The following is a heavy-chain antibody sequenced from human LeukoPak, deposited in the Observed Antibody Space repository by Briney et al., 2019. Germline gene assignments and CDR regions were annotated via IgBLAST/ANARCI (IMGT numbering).Heavy chain of an antibody. D-gene: IGHD3-22*01. J-gene: IGHJ4*02. CDR1: GFTFSDYY. CDR3: SRGDYYGSTGYYPPHY. CDR2: ISSSGSTI. V-gene: IGHV3-11*04. Sequence: GGSLRLSCAASGFTFSDYYMSWIRQAPGKGLEWVSYISSSGSTIYYADSVKGRFTISRDNAKNSLYLQMNSLRAEDTAVYYCSRGDYYGSTGYYPPHYWGQGTRVTVSS.